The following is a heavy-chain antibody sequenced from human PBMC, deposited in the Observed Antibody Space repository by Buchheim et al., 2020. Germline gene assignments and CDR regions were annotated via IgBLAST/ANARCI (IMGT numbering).Heavy chain of an antibody. CDR3: VRRQMGVGATWGY. V-gene: IGHV3-7*01. D-gene: IGHD1-26*01. CDR2: INQDGSEK. CDR1: GFTFSDYW. J-gene: IGHJ4*02. Sequence: EVQLVQSGGGLVQPGGSLRLSCAASGFTFSDYWMSWVRQAPGKGLEWVANINQDGSEKKYVGSVKGRFTISRDNAENSLYLQMNSLRAEDTAVYYCVRRQMGVGATWGYWGQGAL.